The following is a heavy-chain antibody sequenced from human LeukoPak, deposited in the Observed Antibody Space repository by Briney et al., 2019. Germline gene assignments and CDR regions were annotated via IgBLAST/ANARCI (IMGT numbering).Heavy chain of an antibody. CDR3: ARALNRGYSYGDFDY. CDR1: GGTFSSYA. V-gene: IGHV1-69*13. D-gene: IGHD5-18*01. CDR2: IIPIFGTA. J-gene: IGHJ4*02. Sequence: ASVKVSCKASGGTFSSYAISWVRQAPGQGLEWMGGIIPIFGTANYAQKFQGRVTITADESTSTAYMELSSLRSEDTAVYYCARALNRGYSYGDFDYWGQGTLVTVSS.